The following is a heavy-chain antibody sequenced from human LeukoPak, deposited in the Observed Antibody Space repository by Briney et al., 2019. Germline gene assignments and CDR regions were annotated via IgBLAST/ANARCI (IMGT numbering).Heavy chain of an antibody. Sequence: ASVKVSCKASGYTFTSYYLHWVRQAPGQGLEWMGIINPSDGSTTYAQKFQGRVTMTRDMSTNTVYMELSSLRSEDTAVFYCATTRIAAAGNGWFDPWGQGTLVTVSS. CDR2: INPSDGST. J-gene: IGHJ5*02. V-gene: IGHV1-46*01. CDR3: ATTRIAAAGNGWFDP. CDR1: GYTFTSYY. D-gene: IGHD6-13*01.